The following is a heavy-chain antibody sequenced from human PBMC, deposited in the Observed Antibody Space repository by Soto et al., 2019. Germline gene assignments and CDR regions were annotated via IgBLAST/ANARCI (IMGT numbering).Heavy chain of an antibody. V-gene: IGHV2-5*01. CDR1: GFSLVASGESGEG. J-gene: IGHJ4*02. D-gene: IGHD3-3*01. CDR2: MYWNEDE. Sequence: PTLVNPTQTLTLTCTFSGFSLVASGESGEGVAWVRQSPGKALEWLAVMYWNEDETYSPSLKSRLTVTKDTSKNQMVLTLTNMDPLDTATYFCAHSRDGYNTFFDYWGQGTLVTVSS. CDR3: AHSRDGYNTFFDY.